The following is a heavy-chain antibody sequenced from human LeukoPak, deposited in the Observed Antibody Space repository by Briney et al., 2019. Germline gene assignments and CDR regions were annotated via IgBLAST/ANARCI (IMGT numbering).Heavy chain of an antibody. V-gene: IGHV4-34*01. CDR2: INHSGST. D-gene: IGHD6-6*01. CDR3: ARGMGLGARPDAVDY. CDR1: GGPLSGYY. Sequence: SETLSLTCAVYGGPLSGYYWSWIRRPPGKGLEWIGEINHSGSTNYNPSLGGRVTISIATSKNQFSLNLTSVTAADTAVYYCARGMGLGARPDAVDYWSQGTRVTVSS. J-gene: IGHJ4*02.